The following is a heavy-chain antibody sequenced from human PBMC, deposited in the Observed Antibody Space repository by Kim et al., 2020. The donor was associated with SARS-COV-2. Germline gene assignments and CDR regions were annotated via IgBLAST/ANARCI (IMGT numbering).Heavy chain of an antibody. CDR3: ARGPGYCSSTSCYAMDV. V-gene: IGHV4-34*01. J-gene: IGHJ6*02. D-gene: IGHD2-2*01. Sequence: LKSRVTISVDTSKNQFSLKLSSVTAADTAVYYCARGPGYCSSTSCYAMDVWGQGTTVTVSS.